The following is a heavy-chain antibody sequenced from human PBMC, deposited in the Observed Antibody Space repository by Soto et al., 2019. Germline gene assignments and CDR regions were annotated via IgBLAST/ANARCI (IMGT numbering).Heavy chain of an antibody. Sequence: GASVKVSCKASGYTFTSYGISWVRQAPGQGLEWMGWISAYNGNTNYAQKLQGRVTMTTDTSTSTAYMELRSLRSDDTAVYYCARDMFPSKFKYSSPHYYYYYGMDVWGQGTTVTVSS. V-gene: IGHV1-18*01. J-gene: IGHJ6*02. CDR3: ARDMFPSKFKYSSPHYYYYYGMDV. CDR1: GYTFTSYG. D-gene: IGHD6-6*01. CDR2: ISAYNGNT.